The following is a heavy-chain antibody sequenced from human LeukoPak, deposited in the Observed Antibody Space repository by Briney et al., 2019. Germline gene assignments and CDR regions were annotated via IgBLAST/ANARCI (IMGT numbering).Heavy chain of an antibody. CDR2: VIGNNART. CDR1: GFSFSTYA. D-gene: IGHD5-18*01. CDR3: AKDRTPDGYYNFDY. J-gene: IGHJ4*02. V-gene: IGHV3-23*01. Sequence: GGSLRLSCAASGFSFSTYAMNWVRQAPGQGLEWVSVVIGNNARTDYADSVKGRFTISKDSSKNTLYLQMNGLRAEDTAVYYCAKDRTPDGYYNFDYWGQGTLVIVSS.